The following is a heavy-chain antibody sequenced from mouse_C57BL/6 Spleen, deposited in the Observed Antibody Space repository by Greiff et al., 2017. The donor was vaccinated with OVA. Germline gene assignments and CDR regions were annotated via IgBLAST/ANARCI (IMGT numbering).Heavy chain of an antibody. D-gene: IGHD3-2*02. CDR2: ISYDGSN. V-gene: IGHV3-6*01. Sequence: EVQVVESGPGLVKPSQSLSLTCSVTGYSITSGYYWNWIRQFPGNKLEWMGYISYDGSNNYNPSLKNRISITRDTSKNQFFLKLNSVTTEDTATYYCARDDSSGGAYWGQGTLVTVSA. J-gene: IGHJ3*01. CDR1: GYSITSGYY. CDR3: ARDDSSGGAY.